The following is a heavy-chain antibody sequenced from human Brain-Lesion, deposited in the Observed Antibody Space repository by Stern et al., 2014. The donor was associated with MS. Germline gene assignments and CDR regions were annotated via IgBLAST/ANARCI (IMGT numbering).Heavy chain of an antibody. J-gene: IGHJ5*02. CDR3: ARSGDFGDTGHWFDP. V-gene: IGHV4-30-4*01. CDR2: MFYSGTS. D-gene: IGHD3-10*01. CDR1: GGSIRNGDYF. Sequence: VQLVASGPRLVKPSQTLSLTCTVSGGSIRNGDYFWTWIRQPPGKGLEWIGYMFYSGTSYYSPSLKSRVSISVDTSKNQFSLSLSSLTAADTAVYYCARSGDFGDTGHWFDPWGQGTLVTVSS.